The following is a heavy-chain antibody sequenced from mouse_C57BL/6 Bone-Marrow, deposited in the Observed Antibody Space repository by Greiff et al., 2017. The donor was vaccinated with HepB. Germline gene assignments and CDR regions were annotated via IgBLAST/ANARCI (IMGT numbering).Heavy chain of an antibody. D-gene: IGHD2-3*01. J-gene: IGHJ3*01. CDR3: AREDGYYSAWFAY. CDR1: GYTFTSYG. V-gene: IGHV1-81*01. Sequence: QVHVKQSGAELARPGASVKLSCKASGYTFTSYGISWVKQRTGQGLEWIGEIYPRSGNTYYNEKFKGKATLTADKSSSTAYMELRSLTSADSAVYFCAREDGYYSAWFAYWGQGTLVTVSA. CDR2: IYPRSGNT.